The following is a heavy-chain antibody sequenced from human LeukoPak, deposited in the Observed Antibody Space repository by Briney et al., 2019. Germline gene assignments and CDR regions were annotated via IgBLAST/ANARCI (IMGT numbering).Heavy chain of an antibody. CDR2: ICYSGST. CDR1: GGSISSYY. V-gene: IGHV4-59*01. J-gene: IGHJ5*02. CDR3: ARSYYDSSGRFDP. D-gene: IGHD3-22*01. Sequence: PSETLSLTCTVSGGSISSYYWSWIRQPPGKGLEWIGYICYSGSTNCNPSLKSRVTISVDTSKNQFSLKLSSVTAADTAVYYCARSYYDSSGRFDPWGQGTLVTVSS.